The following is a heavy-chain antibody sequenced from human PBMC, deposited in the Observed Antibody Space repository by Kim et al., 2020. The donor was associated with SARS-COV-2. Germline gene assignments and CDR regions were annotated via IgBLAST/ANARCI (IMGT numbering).Heavy chain of an antibody. Sequence: GGSLRLSCSASGFTFSSYAMHWVRQAPGKGLEYFSAISSNGGSTYYADSVKGRFTISRYNSKNTLYLQMSSLKAEDTAVYYCVGGGYAVFDAFDIWGQGT. CDR1: GFTFSSYA. V-gene: IGHV3-64D*09. CDR3: VGGGYAVFDAFDI. J-gene: IGHJ3*02. CDR2: ISSNGGST. D-gene: IGHD5-12*01.